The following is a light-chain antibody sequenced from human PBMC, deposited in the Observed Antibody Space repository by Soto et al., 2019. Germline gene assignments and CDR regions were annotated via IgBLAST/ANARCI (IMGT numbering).Light chain of an antibody. CDR1: TSDIGTYNL. V-gene: IGLV2-23*02. Sequence: QSVLTQPASMSGSPGQSITISCSGTTSDIGTYNLVSWYQQYPGKAPKVLIYEVTKRPSGVPNRFSGSKSGSTASLTISGLQAEDEADYYCCSYAGKTTFVVVGGGTKLTGL. CDR2: EVT. J-gene: IGLJ2*01. CDR3: CSYAGKTTFVV.